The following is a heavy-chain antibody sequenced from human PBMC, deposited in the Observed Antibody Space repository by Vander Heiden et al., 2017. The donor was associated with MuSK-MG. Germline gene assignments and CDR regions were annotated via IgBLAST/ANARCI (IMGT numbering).Heavy chain of an antibody. J-gene: IGHJ6*01. CDR3: ARDPWVVRGLISYYYGMDV. Sequence: EVPLLESGGGLVQPGGSLRLSCAASGFTFNNNAMNWVRQAPGKGLEWVSVISGSGDGAYYADSAKGRFTISRDNSKNTLFLQMNSLRAEDTAVYYCARDPWVVRGLISYYYGMDVWGQGTKGTVSS. CDR2: ISGSGDGA. CDR1: GFTFNNNA. D-gene: IGHD3-10*01. V-gene: IGHV3-23*01.